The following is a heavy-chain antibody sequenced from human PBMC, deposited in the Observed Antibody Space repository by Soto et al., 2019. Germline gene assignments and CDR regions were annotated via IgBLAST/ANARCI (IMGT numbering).Heavy chain of an antibody. V-gene: IGHV3-7*01. CDR2: IKQDGSEK. J-gene: IGHJ4*02. D-gene: IGHD5-12*01. CDR3: ARDPEKYSGSDLGIDY. CDR1: GFTFSSYW. Sequence: HPGGSLRLSCAASGFTFSSYWMSWVRQAPGKGLEWVANIKQDGSEKYYVDSVKGRFTISRDNAKNSLYLQMNSLRAEDTAVYYCARDPEKYSGSDLGIDYWGQGTLVTVSS.